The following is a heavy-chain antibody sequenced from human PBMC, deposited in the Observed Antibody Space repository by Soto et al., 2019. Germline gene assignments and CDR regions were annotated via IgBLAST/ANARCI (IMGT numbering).Heavy chain of an antibody. V-gene: IGHV3-7*03. CDR2: IKKDGSEQ. Sequence: WSLRLSCAASGFTFSAYSMTWVRQAPGKGLEWVANIKKDGSEQYYVDSVKGRFTISRDNAKNSLYLQMNSLRAGDTALYYCSRENWFQDYWGQGALVTVSS. CDR3: SRENWFQDY. J-gene: IGHJ4*02. CDR1: GFTFSAYS. D-gene: IGHD3-10*01.